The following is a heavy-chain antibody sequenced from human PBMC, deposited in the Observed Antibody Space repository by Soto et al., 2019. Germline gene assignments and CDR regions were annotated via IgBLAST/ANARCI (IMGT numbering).Heavy chain of an antibody. J-gene: IGHJ5*02. D-gene: IGHD4-4*01. V-gene: IGHV3-21*01. CDR3: AKDQLVTTVTTNLFDP. CDR2: ISSSSSYI. CDR1: GFTFSSYS. Sequence: GGSLRLSCAASGFTFSSYSMNWVRQAPGKGLEWVSSISSSSSYIYYADSVKGRFTIPRDNAKNSLYLQMNSLRAEDTAVYYCAKDQLVTTVTTNLFDPWGQGTLVIVSS.